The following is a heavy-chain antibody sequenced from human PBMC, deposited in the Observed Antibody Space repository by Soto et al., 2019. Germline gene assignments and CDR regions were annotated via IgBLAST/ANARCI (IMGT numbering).Heavy chain of an antibody. CDR3: ASDLPKGLGPPYFDY. V-gene: IGHV1-69*12. CDR2: IIPIFGTA. CDR1: GGTFSSYA. Sequence: QVQLVQSGAEVRKPGSSVKVSCKASGGTFSSYAISWVRQAPGQGLEWMGGIIPIFGTANYAQKFQGRVTITADESTSTAYMELSSLRSEDTAVYYCASDLPKGLGPPYFDYWGQGTLVTVSS. J-gene: IGHJ4*02. D-gene: IGHD7-27*01.